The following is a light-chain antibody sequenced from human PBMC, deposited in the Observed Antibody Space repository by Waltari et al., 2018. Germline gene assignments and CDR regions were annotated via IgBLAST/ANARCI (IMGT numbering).Light chain of an antibody. CDR3: QQYHTYPWT. V-gene: IGKV1-8*01. Sequence: ALRMTQSPASLSASTGDRVTISCRASQGVSTYLAWYQQKPGKAPSLLINASSTLESWVPSKFSGSGSGTDFTLTISCLQSEDFATYYCQQYHTYPWTFGQGTKVEI. CDR2: ASS. CDR1: QGVSTY. J-gene: IGKJ1*01.